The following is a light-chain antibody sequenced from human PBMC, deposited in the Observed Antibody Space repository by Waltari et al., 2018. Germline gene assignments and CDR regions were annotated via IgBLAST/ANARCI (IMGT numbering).Light chain of an antibody. J-gene: IGKJ4*01. CDR3: QQDLNRLT. Sequence: IVMTQSPATLSVSPGERATLSCRASVSVSSNLAWYQQKPGQARRLLIYPASTRAIGIPARFSGSGSGTEFTLTISSLQSEDFAVYFCQQDLNRLTFGGGTKVEI. CDR2: PAS. V-gene: IGKV3-15*01. CDR1: VSVSSN.